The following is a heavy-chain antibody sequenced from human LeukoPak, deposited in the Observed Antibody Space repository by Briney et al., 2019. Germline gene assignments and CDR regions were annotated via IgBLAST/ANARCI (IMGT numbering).Heavy chain of an antibody. CDR3: ARMVRGSYYYYMDV. Sequence: SETLSLTCTVSGGSISSYYWSWIRQPPGKGLEWIGYIYYSGSTNYNPSLKSRVTISVKTSKNQFSLKLSSVTAADTAVYYCARMVRGSYYYYMDVWGKGTTVTISS. CDR1: GGSISSYY. D-gene: IGHD3-10*01. CDR2: IYYSGST. J-gene: IGHJ6*03. V-gene: IGHV4-59*01.